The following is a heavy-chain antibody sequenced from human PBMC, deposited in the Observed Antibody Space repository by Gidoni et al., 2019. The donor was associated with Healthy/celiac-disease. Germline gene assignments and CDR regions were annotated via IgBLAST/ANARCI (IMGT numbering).Heavy chain of an antibody. CDR1: GGSINTSFYY. J-gene: IGHJ4*02. Sequence: QLQLQESGPGLVKPSETLSLPCPVSGGSINTSFYYWGWISQPPGKGLEWIGSIYYSGSTYYKPSLKSRVTISVDTSKNQFSLKLSSVTAADTAVYYCARGPDGEDYFDYWGQGTLVTVSS. V-gene: IGHV4-39*07. CDR3: ARGPDGEDYFDY. CDR2: IYYSGST. D-gene: IGHD3-10*01.